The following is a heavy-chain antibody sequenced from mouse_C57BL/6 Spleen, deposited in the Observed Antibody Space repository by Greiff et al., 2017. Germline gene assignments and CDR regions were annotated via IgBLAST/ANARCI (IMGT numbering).Heavy chain of an antibody. Sequence: QVHVKQSGAELVRPGTSVKVSCKASGYAFTNYLIEWVKQRPGQGLEWIGVINPGSGGTNYNEKFKGKATLTADKSSSTAYMQLSSLTSEDSAVYLCARSGYDYDNFFDYWGQGTTLTVSS. CDR1: GYAFTNYL. V-gene: IGHV1-54*01. CDR3: ARSGYDYDNFFDY. J-gene: IGHJ2*01. D-gene: IGHD2-4*01. CDR2: INPGSGGT.